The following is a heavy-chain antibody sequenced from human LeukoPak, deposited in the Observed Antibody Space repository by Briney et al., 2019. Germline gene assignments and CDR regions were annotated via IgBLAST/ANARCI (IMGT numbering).Heavy chain of an antibody. CDR2: IYHSGTT. D-gene: IGHD6-6*01. CDR3: ARDPSEYASSPDTFEI. V-gene: IGHV4-30-2*01. Sequence: SQTLSLICTVSGGSITNGGYYWSWIRQPPGKGLEWFGYIYHSGTTYYNPSLKSRITISIDRSKNHFSLKVNSVTAADTAMYYCARDPSEYASSPDTFEIWGQGTMVTVSS. J-gene: IGHJ3*02. CDR1: GGSITNGGYY.